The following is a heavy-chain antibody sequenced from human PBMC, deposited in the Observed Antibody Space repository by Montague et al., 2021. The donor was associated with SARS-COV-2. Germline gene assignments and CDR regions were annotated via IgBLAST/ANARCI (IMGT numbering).Heavy chain of an antibody. CDR1: GDSVSNHY. CDR2: VYSSVTT. CDR3: ARDWYDTSGPYFDN. V-gene: IGHV4-59*02. J-gene: IGHJ4*02. Sequence: SETLSLTCIVSGDSVSNHYWSWIRQPPGKGLEWSGYVYSSVTTNYNPSLKSRVSISVDTSKNQVSLRLTSVTAADTAVYFCARDWYDTSGPYFDNWGQGTQVTVSS. D-gene: IGHD3-22*01.